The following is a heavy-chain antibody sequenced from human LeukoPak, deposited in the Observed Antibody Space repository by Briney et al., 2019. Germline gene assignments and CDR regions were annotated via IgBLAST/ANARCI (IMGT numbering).Heavy chain of an antibody. CDR2: IYYSGST. Sequence: GSLRLSCAASGFTFSSYAMHWVRQPPGKGLEWIGSIYYSGSTYYNSSLKSRVTISVDTSKNQFSLKLSSVTAADTAVYYCARGVTYYDFWSGYLPTNYYYYYYMDVWGKGTTVSVFS. V-gene: IGHV4-39*07. CDR3: ARGVTYYDFWSGYLPTNYYYYYYMDV. J-gene: IGHJ6*03. CDR1: GFTFSSYA. D-gene: IGHD3-3*01.